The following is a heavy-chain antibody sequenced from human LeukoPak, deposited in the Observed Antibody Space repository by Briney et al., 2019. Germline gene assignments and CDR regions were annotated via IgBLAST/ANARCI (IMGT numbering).Heavy chain of an antibody. CDR2: VYYSGST. D-gene: IGHD5-18*01. Sequence: SETLSLTCTVSGGSISSYYWSWIRQPPGKGLEWIGYVYYSGSTNYNPSLKSRVTISVDTSKNQFSLKLSSVTAADTAVYYCARSWIQLQYYFDYWGQGTLVTVSS. CDR3: ARSWIQLQYYFDY. J-gene: IGHJ4*02. V-gene: IGHV4-59*01. CDR1: GGSISSYY.